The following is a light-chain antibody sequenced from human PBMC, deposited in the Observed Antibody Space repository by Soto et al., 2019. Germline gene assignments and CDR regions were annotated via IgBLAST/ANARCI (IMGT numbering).Light chain of an antibody. CDR1: RSDVGGYNY. CDR3: SSYAASNKLGV. CDR2: EVS. J-gene: IGLJ2*01. V-gene: IGLV2-8*01. Sequence: QSALTQPPSASGSPGQSVTISCIGTRSDVGGYNYVSWYQQHPGKAPKLMIYEVSKRPSGVPDRFAGSKSGNTASLTVSGLQAEEESDYYCSSYAASNKLGVFGGGTKVTVL.